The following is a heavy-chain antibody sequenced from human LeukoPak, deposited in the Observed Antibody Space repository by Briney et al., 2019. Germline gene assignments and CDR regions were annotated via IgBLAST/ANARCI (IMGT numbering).Heavy chain of an antibody. Sequence: GGSLRLSCAASGFTFSSYSMNWVRQAPGKGPEWVSYIISSRSTIYYADSVKGRFTVSRDNAKNSLYLQMNSLRAEDTAVYYCASLTYYDFWSGYDAFDIWGQGTMVTVSS. J-gene: IGHJ3*02. CDR3: ASLTYYDFWSGYDAFDI. CDR1: GFTFSSYS. D-gene: IGHD3-3*01. CDR2: IISSRSTI. V-gene: IGHV3-48*04.